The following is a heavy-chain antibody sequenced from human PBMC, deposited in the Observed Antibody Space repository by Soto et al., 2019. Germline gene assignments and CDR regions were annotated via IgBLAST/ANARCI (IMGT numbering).Heavy chain of an antibody. Sequence: GGSLRLSCAASGFTFSSYAMSWVRQAPGKGLEWVSAISGSGGSTYYADSVKGRFTISRDNSKNTLYLQMNSLRAEDTAVYYCAKGPHYYDSSGYYYGSWGQGTLVTVSS. J-gene: IGHJ5*02. CDR1: GFTFSSYA. D-gene: IGHD3-22*01. CDR2: ISGSGGST. CDR3: AKGPHYYDSSGYYYGS. V-gene: IGHV3-23*01.